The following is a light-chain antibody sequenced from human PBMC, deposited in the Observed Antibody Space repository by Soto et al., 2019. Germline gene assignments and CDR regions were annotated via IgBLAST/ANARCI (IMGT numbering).Light chain of an antibody. V-gene: IGLV2-14*01. CDR3: SSYTGSRPLYV. Sequence: SALTQATAVSGSPGQSSTSSCTGAGSEAGNYIYVSWNAQHTGKATKLIIYDVTDRPSGVSNRFAGSKSGNPASLTISGLXAEDEADYYCSSYTGSRPLYVFGTGTKVTV. CDR2: DVT. J-gene: IGLJ1*01. CDR1: GSEAGNYIY.